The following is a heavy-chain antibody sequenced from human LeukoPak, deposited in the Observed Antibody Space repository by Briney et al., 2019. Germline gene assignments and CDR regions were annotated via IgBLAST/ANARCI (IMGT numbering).Heavy chain of an antibody. J-gene: IGHJ4*02. V-gene: IGHV3-21*01. CDR2: ISSSSNYI. Sequence: GGSLRLSCAASGFTFSSYNMNWVRQAPGKGLEWVSSISSSSNYINYADSVKGRFTISRDNAKNSLYLQMNSLRAEDTAVYYCARDIYYDSSGYYGSVYWGQGTLVTVSS. CDR1: GFTFSSYN. D-gene: IGHD3-22*01. CDR3: ARDIYYDSSGYYGSVY.